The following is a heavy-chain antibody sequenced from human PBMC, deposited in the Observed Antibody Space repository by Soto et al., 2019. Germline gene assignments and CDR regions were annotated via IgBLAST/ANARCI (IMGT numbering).Heavy chain of an antibody. CDR3: ARGGSSLYYYYGMDV. D-gene: IGHD1-26*01. V-gene: IGHV1-3*01. Sequence: GASVKVSCKASGYTFTSYAMHWVRQAPGQRLEWMGWINAGNGNTKYSQKFQGRVTITRDTSASTAYMELSSLRSEDTAVYYCARGGSSLYYYYGMDVWGQGTTVTVSS. CDR2: INAGNGNT. CDR1: GYTFTSYA. J-gene: IGHJ6*02.